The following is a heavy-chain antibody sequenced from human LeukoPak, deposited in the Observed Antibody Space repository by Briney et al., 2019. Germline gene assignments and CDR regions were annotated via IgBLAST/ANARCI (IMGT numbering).Heavy chain of an antibody. CDR2: MNPDSGNT. CDR1: GFTFTTHD. J-gene: IGHJ4*02. Sequence: ASVKVSCKTSGFTFTTHDMTWVRQATGQGLEWMGWMNPDSGNTGYAQKFQGRVTMTRNTSISTAYMELSSLRSEDTAVYYCASFQKQVWGQGTLVTVSS. CDR3: ASFQKQV. V-gene: IGHV1-8*01.